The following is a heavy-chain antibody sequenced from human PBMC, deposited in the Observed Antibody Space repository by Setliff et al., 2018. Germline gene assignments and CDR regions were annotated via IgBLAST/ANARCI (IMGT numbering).Heavy chain of an antibody. CDR2: IYYTGTA. V-gene: IGHV4-39*07. J-gene: IGHJ6*03. CDR3: AREPTRTGGFYYLDV. D-gene: IGHD2-2*01. CDR1: GDSISSTSYQ. Sequence: SETLSLTCTVSGDSISSTSYQWGWVRQPPGKGLEWIGSIYYTGTAYYNPSLKSRVTISVDTSKNQLSLKLSSVTAADTAVYYCAREPTRTGGFYYLDVWGEGTTVTVSS.